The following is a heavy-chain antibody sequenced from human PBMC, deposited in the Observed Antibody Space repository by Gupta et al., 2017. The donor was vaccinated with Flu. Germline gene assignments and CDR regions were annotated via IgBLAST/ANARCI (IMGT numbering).Heavy chain of an antibody. Sequence: ACEFTVITYRMHGVRQAPGKGPVWVSFINSEGSSRIYADSVKGRFTISRDNAKNTLYLEMNSLRVEDTAVYYCARARYGSTYGMDVWGQGTTVTVSS. CDR2: INSEGSSR. CDR1: EFTVITYR. J-gene: IGHJ6*02. D-gene: IGHD3-9*01. CDR3: ARARYGSTYGMDV. V-gene: IGHV3-74*01.